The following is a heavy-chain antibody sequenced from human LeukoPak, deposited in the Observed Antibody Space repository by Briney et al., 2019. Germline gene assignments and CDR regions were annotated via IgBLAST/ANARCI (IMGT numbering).Heavy chain of an antibody. Sequence: PGGSLRLSCAASGFTFSGYAMRWIRKAPGKGLEWVSYISSSSSYTNYEDSVKGRFTISRDNAKNSLYLQMNSLRAEDTAVYYCARGVIVVTSYREFDYWGQGTLVTVSS. CDR3: ARGVIVVTSYREFDY. D-gene: IGHD3-22*01. CDR2: ISSSSSYT. V-gene: IGHV3-11*05. J-gene: IGHJ4*02. CDR1: GFTFSGYA.